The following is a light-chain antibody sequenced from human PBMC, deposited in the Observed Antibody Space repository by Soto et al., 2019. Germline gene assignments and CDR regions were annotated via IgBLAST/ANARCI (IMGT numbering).Light chain of an antibody. J-gene: IGLJ3*02. V-gene: IGLV1-40*01. CDR2: GNS. CDR3: QSYDSSLSGWV. Sequence: QSVLTQPPSVSGAPGQRVTISCTGSSSNIGAGYDVHWYQQLPGTAPKLLIYGNSNRPSGVPDRFSGSKSGTSASLAITGLQAEDEADYYCQSYDSSLSGWVFXXXXXXTVL. CDR1: SSNIGAGYD.